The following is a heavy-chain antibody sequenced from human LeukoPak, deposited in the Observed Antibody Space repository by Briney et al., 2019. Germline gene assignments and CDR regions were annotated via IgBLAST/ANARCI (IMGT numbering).Heavy chain of an antibody. D-gene: IGHD6-19*01. CDR3: ASAPKTGYSSGWYRGSYYYMDV. Sequence: SETLSLTCTVSGGSMSSYYWSWIRQPPGKGLEWIGEINHSGSTNYNPSLKSRVTISVDASKNQFSLKLSSVTAADTAVYYCASAPKTGYSSGWYRGSYYYMDVWGKGTTVTVSS. CDR1: GGSMSSYY. CDR2: INHSGST. J-gene: IGHJ6*03. V-gene: IGHV4-34*01.